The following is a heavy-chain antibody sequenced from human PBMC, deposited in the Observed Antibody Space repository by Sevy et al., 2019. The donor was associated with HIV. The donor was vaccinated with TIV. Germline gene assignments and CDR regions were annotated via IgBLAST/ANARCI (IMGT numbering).Heavy chain of an antibody. J-gene: IGHJ4*02. CDR2: INEDGSAE. D-gene: IGHD5-18*01. CDR3: ARDSRGYGAYDY. CDR1: GFTFSGYW. Sequence: GGSLRLSCAASGFTFSGYWMTWVRQPPGKGLEWVANINEDGSAEYYVDSVKSRSTSSRNNAKNSLFLQLNSLRVEDNGMDYCARDSRGYGAYDYWGQGTLVTVSS. V-gene: IGHV3-7*01.